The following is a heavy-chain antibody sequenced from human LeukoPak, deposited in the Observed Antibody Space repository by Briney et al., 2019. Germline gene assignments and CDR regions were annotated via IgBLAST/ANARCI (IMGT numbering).Heavy chain of an antibody. CDR1: GFTFSTYG. CDR3: AKDGTSYYYIYY. J-gene: IGHJ4*02. Sequence: GGSLRLSCAASGFTFSTYGMHWVRQAPGKGLEWVAFIRYDGSNKYYADSMKGRFTISRDNSKNTLYLQMNSLRGDDTAVYYCAKDGTSYYYIYYWGQGTLVTVSS. D-gene: IGHD2/OR15-2a*01. CDR2: IRYDGSNK. V-gene: IGHV3-30*02.